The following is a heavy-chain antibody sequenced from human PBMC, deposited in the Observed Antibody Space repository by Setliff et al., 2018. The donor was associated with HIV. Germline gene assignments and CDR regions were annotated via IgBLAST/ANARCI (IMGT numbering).Heavy chain of an antibody. CDR2: IYASGRT. CDR1: GGSISSGSYY. J-gene: IGHJ4*02. V-gene: IGHV4-61*02. D-gene: IGHD4-17*01. Sequence: SETLSLTCTVSGGSISSGSYYWSWIRQPAGKGLEWIGRIYASGRTNYNPSLKSRVTLSVDTSKNQFSLNLSSVTAADTAVYFCARGLLYGTQGHFDYWGQGTLVTVSS. CDR3: ARGLLYGTQGHFDY.